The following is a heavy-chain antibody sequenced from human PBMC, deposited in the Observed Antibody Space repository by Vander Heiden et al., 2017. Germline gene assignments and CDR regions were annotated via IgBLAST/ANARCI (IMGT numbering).Heavy chain of an antibody. V-gene: IGHV3-33*01. CDR2: IRYDGSNK. J-gene: IGHJ4*02. Sequence: QVQLVESGGGVVQPGRSLRLSCAASGFTFSSYGMHWVRQAPGKGLEWVALIRYDGSNKHFAESVKGRFTISRDNSKNTLYLQMNSLRAEDTAVYYCARDYCGGDCYFLDYWGQGTLVTVSS. D-gene: IGHD2-21*02. CDR1: GFTFSSYG. CDR3: ARDYCGGDCYFLDY.